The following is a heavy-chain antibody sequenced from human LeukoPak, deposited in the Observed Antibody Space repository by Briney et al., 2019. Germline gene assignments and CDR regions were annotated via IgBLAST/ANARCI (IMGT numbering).Heavy chain of an antibody. CDR2: ISGSGDDT. Sequence: GGSVRLSCTASGFSFSSYAMSWVRQAPGKGLEWVSAISGSGDDTYYADSVKGRFTISRDNSKNTLYLQMNSLRAEDTAVYYCAKSGYYDSSGYYYMGFFDYWGQGTLVTVSS. D-gene: IGHD3-22*01. CDR1: GFSFSSYA. V-gene: IGHV3-23*01. J-gene: IGHJ4*02. CDR3: AKSGYYDSSGYYYMGFFDY.